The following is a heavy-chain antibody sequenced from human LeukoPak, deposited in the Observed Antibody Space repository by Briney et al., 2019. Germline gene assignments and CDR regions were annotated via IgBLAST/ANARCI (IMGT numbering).Heavy chain of an antibody. Sequence: GSLRLSCAASGFTFSSYSMNWVRQAPGKGLEWVSYISSSSSTIYYADSVKGRFTISRDNAKNSLYLQMNSLRPEDTAVYYCARQVGYSYGLFDQWGQGTLVIVSS. CDR2: ISSSSSTI. CDR3: ARQVGYSYGLFDQ. V-gene: IGHV3-48*04. D-gene: IGHD5-18*01. CDR1: GFTFSSYS. J-gene: IGHJ4*02.